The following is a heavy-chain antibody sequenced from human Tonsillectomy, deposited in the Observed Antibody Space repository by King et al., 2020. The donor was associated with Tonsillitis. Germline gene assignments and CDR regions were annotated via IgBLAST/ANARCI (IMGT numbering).Heavy chain of an antibody. V-gene: IGHV1-2*02. CDR3: ARGPRRSGVVVLSISRMDV. CDR2: INPNSGGT. J-gene: IGHJ6*02. CDR1: GYTFTGYY. D-gene: IGHD2-15*01. Sequence: VQLVESGAEVKKPGASVKVSCKASGYTFTGYYMHWVRQAPGQGLEWMGWINPNSGGTNYAQKFQGRVTMTRDTSVSTAYMELSRLRSDDTAVYYCARGPRRSGVVVLSISRMDVWGQGTTVTVSS.